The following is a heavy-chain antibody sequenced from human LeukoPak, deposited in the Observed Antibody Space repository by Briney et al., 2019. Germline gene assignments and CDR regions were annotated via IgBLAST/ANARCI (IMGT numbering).Heavy chain of an antibody. J-gene: IGHJ6*02. CDR3: ARDNPVDYYNNYGMDV. CDR1: GDSTSSFY. Sequence: SETLSLTCIVSGDSTSSFYWNWIRQSAGKGLEWIGRFYNSGNIKYNPSLKSRVTMSVDTSQKQFSLKLSSVTAADTAVYYCARDNPVDYYNNYGMDVWGQGITVTVSS. V-gene: IGHV4-4*07. CDR2: FYNSGNI.